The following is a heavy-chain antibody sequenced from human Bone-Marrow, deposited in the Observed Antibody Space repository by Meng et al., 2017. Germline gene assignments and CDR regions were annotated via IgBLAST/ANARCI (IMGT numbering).Heavy chain of an antibody. CDR2: SYSGGST. CDR1: GFRVSSNY. V-gene: IGHV3-53*02. J-gene: IGHJ4*02. CDR3: ARGRSGYYDY. Sequence: VQLGETGGGLIQAGRSRRISCEASGFRVSSNYMGWVRQAPGKGLEWISVSYSGGSTYYADSVKGRFTISRDNSKNTLYLQMNSLRAEDTAVYYCARGRSGYYDYWGQGTLVTVSS. D-gene: IGHD3-3*01.